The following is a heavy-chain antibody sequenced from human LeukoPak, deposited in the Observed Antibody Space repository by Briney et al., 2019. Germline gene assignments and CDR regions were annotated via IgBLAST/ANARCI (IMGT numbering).Heavy chain of an antibody. CDR2: IRSKAYGGTT. Sequence: GSLRLSCTASGFTFGDYAMSWFRQAPGKGLEWVGFIRSKAYGGTTEYAASVKGRFTISRDDSKSIAYLQMNSLKTEDTAVYYCTRGADSSDSYYYYYGMDVWGQGTTVTVSS. CDR3: TRGADSSDSYYYYYGMDV. CDR1: GFTFGDYA. D-gene: IGHD3-22*01. V-gene: IGHV3-49*03. J-gene: IGHJ6*02.